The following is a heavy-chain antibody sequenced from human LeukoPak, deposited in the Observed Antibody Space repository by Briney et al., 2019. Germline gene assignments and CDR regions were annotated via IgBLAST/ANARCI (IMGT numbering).Heavy chain of an antibody. J-gene: IGHJ5*02. CDR2: INAGNGNT. CDR3: ARGDDYVDWFDP. Sequence: EASVKVSCKASGGTFSSYAISWVRQAPGQRLEWMGWINAGNGNTKYSQKFQGRVTITRDTSASTAYMELSSLRSEDTAVYYCARGDDYVDWFDPWGQGTLVTVSS. CDR1: GGTFSSYA. V-gene: IGHV1-3*01. D-gene: IGHD4-17*01.